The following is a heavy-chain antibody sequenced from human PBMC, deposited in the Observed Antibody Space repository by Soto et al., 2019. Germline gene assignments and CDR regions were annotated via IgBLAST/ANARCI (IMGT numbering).Heavy chain of an antibody. CDR2: ISVSGGST. V-gene: IGHV3-23*01. D-gene: IGHD4-17*01. CDR3: AKDRVYGGNSNYFDY. J-gene: IGHJ4*02. Sequence: TGGSLRLSCAASGFTFSSYAISWVRQAPGKGLEWVSAISVSGGSTYYADSVKGRFTISRDNSKNTLYLQMNSLRAEDTAVYYCAKDRVYGGNSNYFDYWDQGTLVTVSS. CDR1: GFTFSSYA.